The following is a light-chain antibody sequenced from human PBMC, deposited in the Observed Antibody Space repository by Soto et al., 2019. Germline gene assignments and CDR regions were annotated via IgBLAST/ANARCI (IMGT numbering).Light chain of an antibody. CDR3: ERYGGTPYT. V-gene: IGKV1-27*01. CDR1: QDISDY. J-gene: IGKJ3*01. Sequence: DIQMTQSPSSLSASIGDRVTITCRASQDISDYLAWYQQKAGKVPSLLIYAASTLQSGVPSRFGGSGSGTEFTLTISSLQSEDVASYYCERYGGTPYTFGPGTKVVIK. CDR2: AAS.